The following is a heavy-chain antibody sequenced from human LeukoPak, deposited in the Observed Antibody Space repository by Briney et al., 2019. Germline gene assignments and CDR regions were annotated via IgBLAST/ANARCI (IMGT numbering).Heavy chain of an antibody. CDR2: IRYDGSNK. CDR3: AGDIVVVPAAID. CDR1: GFTVSSNY. Sequence: SGGSLRLSCAASGFTVSSNYMHWVRQAPGKGLEWVAFIRYDGSNKYYADSVKGRFTISRDNSKNTLYLQMNSLRAEDTAVYYCAGDIVVVPAAIDWGQGTPVTVSS. J-gene: IGHJ4*02. D-gene: IGHD2-2*02. V-gene: IGHV3-30*02.